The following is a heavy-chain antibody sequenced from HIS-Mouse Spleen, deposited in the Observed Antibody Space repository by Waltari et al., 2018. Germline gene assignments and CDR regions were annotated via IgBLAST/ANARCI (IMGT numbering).Heavy chain of an antibody. D-gene: IGHD6-13*01. CDR1: GGSISSSSYY. CDR2: IYYRGSP. Sequence: QLQLQESGPGLVKPSETLSLTCTVSGGSISSSSYYWGCIRQPPGKGLDWIGRIYYRGSPSHNPTLKTRVTMSVATSKNQLSLKLSFVTAADTAVYYCAREIPYSSSWYDWYFDLWGRGTLVTVSS. CDR3: AREIPYSSSWYDWYFDL. V-gene: IGHV4-39*07. J-gene: IGHJ2*01.